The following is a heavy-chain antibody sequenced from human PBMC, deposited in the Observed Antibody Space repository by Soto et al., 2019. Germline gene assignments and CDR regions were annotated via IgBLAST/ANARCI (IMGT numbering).Heavy chain of an antibody. CDR1: GXXXXXYX. CDR3: ARDRGLGQLDY. D-gene: IGHD3-10*01. Sequence: QVQLVQSGAEVKKPGASVKVSCKASGXXXXXYXXXXVXXXXXXGLEWMGIINPSGGSTSYAQKFQGRVTMTRDTSTSTVYMELSSLRSEDTAVYYCARDRGLGQLDYWGQGTLVTVSS. J-gene: IGHJ4*02. V-gene: IGHV1-46*01. CDR2: INPSGGST.